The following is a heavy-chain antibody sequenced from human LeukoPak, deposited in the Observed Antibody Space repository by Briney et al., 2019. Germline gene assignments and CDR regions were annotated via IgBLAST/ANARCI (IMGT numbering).Heavy chain of an antibody. Sequence: GGSLRLSCAASGFTFSSSAMNWVRQVPGKGLEWVSASGTAGDTYYADSVKGRFTISRDDSKNTLYLQMTSPRAEDTAVYYCAKKTPGTYPFDYWGQGTLVTVSP. CDR2: SGTAGDT. CDR1: GFTFSSSA. D-gene: IGHD6-13*01. V-gene: IGHV3-23*01. CDR3: AKKTPGTYPFDY. J-gene: IGHJ4*02.